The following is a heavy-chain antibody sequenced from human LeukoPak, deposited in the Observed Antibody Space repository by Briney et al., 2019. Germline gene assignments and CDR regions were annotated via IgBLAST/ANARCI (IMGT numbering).Heavy chain of an antibody. CDR2: ISTSSSYT. D-gene: IGHD4-17*01. CDR3: ARAPYGYGDYYFYYGMDV. J-gene: IGHJ6*02. V-gene: IGHV3-11*05. Sequence: GASLRLSCAASGFTFSDYYMSWIRQAPGKGVEWDSYISTSSSYTDYAESVKGRFTISRDKSEKSPYQQPSSLRAEDRAVYYCARAPYGYGDYYFYYGMDVWGQGTTVTVSS. CDR1: GFTFSDYY.